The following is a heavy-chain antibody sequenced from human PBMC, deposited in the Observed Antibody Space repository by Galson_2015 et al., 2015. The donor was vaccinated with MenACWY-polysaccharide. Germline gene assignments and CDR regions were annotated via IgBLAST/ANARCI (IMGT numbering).Heavy chain of an antibody. CDR3: ASQGIAVAGVIDY. Sequence: CAISGDSVSSNNAAWNWIRQSPSRGLEWLGRTYYRSKWYKYYAASVKSRITINVDTSKNQFSLQLTSVTPEDTAMYYCASQGIAVAGVIDYWGQRILVTVSS. CDR2: TYYRSKWYK. V-gene: IGHV6-1*01. D-gene: IGHD6-19*01. CDR1: GDSVSSNNAA. J-gene: IGHJ4*02.